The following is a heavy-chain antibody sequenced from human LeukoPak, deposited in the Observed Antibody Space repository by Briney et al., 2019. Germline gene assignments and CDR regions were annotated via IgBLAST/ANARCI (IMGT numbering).Heavy chain of an antibody. Sequence: ASVKVSCKVSGYTLTELSMHWVQQAPGKGLEWMGGFDPEDGETIYAQKFQGRVTMTEDTSTDTAYMELSSLRSEDTAVYYCATRLSYDSSGYYYLFDYWGQGTLVTVSS. CDR2: FDPEDGET. D-gene: IGHD3-22*01. CDR1: GYTLTELS. V-gene: IGHV1-24*01. J-gene: IGHJ4*02. CDR3: ATRLSYDSSGYYYLFDY.